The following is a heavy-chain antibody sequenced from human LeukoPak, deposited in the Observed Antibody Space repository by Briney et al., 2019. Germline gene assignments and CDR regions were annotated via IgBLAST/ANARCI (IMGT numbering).Heavy chain of an antibody. J-gene: IGHJ4*02. CDR2: ISSSSSYI. CDR3: AREGVTAHPFDY. D-gene: IGHD2-21*02. V-gene: IGHV3-21*01. CDR1: GINFSGYS. Sequence: GGSLRLSCAASGINFSGYSMNWVRQAPGKGLEWVSSISSSSSYIYCADSVKGRFTISRGNAKNSLYLQMNSLRAEDTAVYYCAREGVTAHPFDYWGQGTLVTVSS.